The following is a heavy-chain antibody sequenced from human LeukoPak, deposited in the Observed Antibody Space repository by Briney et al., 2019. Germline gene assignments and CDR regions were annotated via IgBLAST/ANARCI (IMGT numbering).Heavy chain of an antibody. D-gene: IGHD3-22*01. J-gene: IGHJ6*02. CDR2: IYYSGST. CDR3: ARSHDSSGYYDYYYGMDV. V-gene: IGHV4-59*01. CDR1: GGSICSYH. Sequence: SETLSLTCTVSGGSICSYHWSWIRQPPGKGLEWIGYIYYSGSTNYNPSLKSRVTISVDTSKNQFSLKLSSVTAADTAVYYCARSHDSSGYYDYYYGMDVWGQGTTVTVSS.